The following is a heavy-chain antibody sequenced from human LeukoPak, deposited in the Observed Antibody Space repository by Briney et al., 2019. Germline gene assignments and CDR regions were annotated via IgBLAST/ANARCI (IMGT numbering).Heavy chain of an antibody. CDR2: INQDGSEK. Sequence: GGSLRLSCAASGFSFSIYWMTWVRQAPGKGLEWVANINQDGSEKHYVDSVKGRFTISRDNAKNSSYLQMNSLRAEDTAVYYCARDNVREDDYWGQGTLVTVSS. J-gene: IGHJ4*02. CDR1: GFSFSIYW. CDR3: ARDNVREDDY. V-gene: IGHV3-7*01. D-gene: IGHD2-8*01.